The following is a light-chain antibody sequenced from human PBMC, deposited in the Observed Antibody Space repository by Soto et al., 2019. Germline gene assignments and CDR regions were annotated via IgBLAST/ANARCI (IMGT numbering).Light chain of an antibody. Sequence: QSALTQPASVSGSPGQSITISCTGTSSDVGSYNLVSWYQQHPGKAPKLMIYEGSKRPSGVSNRFSGSKSGNTASLTISGLQAEDEADYYCCPYAGSSTPVFGGGTKLTVL. J-gene: IGLJ2*01. CDR1: SSDVGSYNL. CDR2: EGS. CDR3: CPYAGSSTPV. V-gene: IGLV2-23*01.